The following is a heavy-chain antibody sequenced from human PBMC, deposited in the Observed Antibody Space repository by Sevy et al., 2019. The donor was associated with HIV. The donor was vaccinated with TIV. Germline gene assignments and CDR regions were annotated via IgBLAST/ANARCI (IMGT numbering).Heavy chain of an antibody. CDR2: INHSRST. Sequence: SETLSLTCAVYGGSFSGYYWSWIRQPPGKGLEWIGEINHSRSTNYNPSLKSRVTISVDTSKNQFSLKLSSVTAADTAVYYCARGNLGYCSSTSCYEFGYYYMDVWGKGTTVTVSS. J-gene: IGHJ6*03. CDR3: ARGNLGYCSSTSCYEFGYYYMDV. V-gene: IGHV4-34*01. CDR1: GGSFSGYY. D-gene: IGHD2-2*01.